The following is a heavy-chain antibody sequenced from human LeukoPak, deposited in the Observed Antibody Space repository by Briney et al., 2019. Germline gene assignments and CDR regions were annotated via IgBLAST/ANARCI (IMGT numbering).Heavy chain of an antibody. CDR1: GYTFTGYY. CDR3: ARESRDDFWSGSVQFDY. Sequence: ASVKVSCKASGYTFTGYYMHWVRQAPGQGLEWMGWINPNSGGTNYAQKFQGRVTMTRDTSISTAYMELSRLRSDDTAVYYCARESRDDFWSGSVQFDYWGQGTLVTVSS. V-gene: IGHV1-2*02. D-gene: IGHD3-3*01. CDR2: INPNSGGT. J-gene: IGHJ4*02.